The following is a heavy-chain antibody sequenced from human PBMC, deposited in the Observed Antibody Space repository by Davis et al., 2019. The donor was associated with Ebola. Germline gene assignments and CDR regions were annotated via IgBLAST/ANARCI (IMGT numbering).Heavy chain of an antibody. CDR3: ASLRRTITGMDDGFDI. V-gene: IGHV5-51*01. J-gene: IGHJ3*02. CDR1: GNSFTSHW. Sequence: SCQDSGNSFTSHWLVWVRQMPGKGLEWMGIIYTGDSDTTYSPFFRGQVTITADKSMKYAFLQWSGLKASDSGMYYCASLRRTITGMDDGFDIWGQGTMVTVAS. D-gene: IGHD2-8*02. CDR2: IYTGDSDT.